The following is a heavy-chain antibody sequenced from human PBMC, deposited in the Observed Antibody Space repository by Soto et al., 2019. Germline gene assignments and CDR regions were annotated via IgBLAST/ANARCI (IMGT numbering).Heavy chain of an antibody. CDR3: ARGGYYDNSWGKLSHYGLDV. CDR2: ISPYNDYT. Sequence: QVQLAQSANEVKKPGASVRVSCKAAGYTFIRYGIAWVRQAPGQGLEWMGWISPYNDYTVYAQKFQGRVSMTADTSTRTVYIKLRGLKSDDTAVYYCARGGYYDNSWGKLSHYGLDVWGQGTSVSVSS. V-gene: IGHV1-18*01. J-gene: IGHJ6*02. D-gene: IGHD3-16*01. CDR1: GYTFIRYG.